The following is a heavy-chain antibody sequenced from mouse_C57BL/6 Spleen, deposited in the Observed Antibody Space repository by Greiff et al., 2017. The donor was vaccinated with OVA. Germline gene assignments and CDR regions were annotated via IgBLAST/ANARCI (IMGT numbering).Heavy chain of an antibody. CDR2: INYDGSST. Sequence: EVQLMESEGGLVQPGSSMKLSCTASGFTFSDYYMAWVRQVPEKGLEWVANINYDGSSTYYLDSLKSRFIISRDNAKNILYLQMSSLKSEDTATYDCARDSNYLYAMDYWGQGTSVTVSS. CDR3: ARDSNYLYAMDY. D-gene: IGHD2-5*01. V-gene: IGHV5-16*01. CDR1: GFTFSDYY. J-gene: IGHJ4*01.